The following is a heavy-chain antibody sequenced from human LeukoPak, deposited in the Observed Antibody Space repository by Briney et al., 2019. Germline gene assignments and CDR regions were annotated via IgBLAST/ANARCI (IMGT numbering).Heavy chain of an antibody. D-gene: IGHD3-22*01. Sequence: GGSLRLSCAASGFTVTNNYMNWVRQAPGKGLEWVSVFYRDGGIYYADSVKGRFTISRDNAKNTLYLQMNSLRAEDTAVYYCARDGWANYYDSSGYIGYWGQGTLVTVSS. J-gene: IGHJ4*02. V-gene: IGHV3-66*01. CDR3: ARDGWANYYDSSGYIGY. CDR1: GFTVTNNY. CDR2: FYRDGGI.